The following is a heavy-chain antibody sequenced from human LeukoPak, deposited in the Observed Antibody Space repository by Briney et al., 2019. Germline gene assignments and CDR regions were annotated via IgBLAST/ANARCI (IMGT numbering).Heavy chain of an antibody. CDR2: IYYTGIT. V-gene: IGHV4-39*07. CDR1: GDSFTGYY. D-gene: IGHD2-2*01. J-gene: IGHJ4*02. CDR3: ARVNIAVVPSTMFDY. Sequence: SETLSLTCTVSGDSFTGYYWGWIRQSPGKGLEWIGSIYYTGITYYSPSLKNRVTISIDTSKGQFSLTLSSVTAADTAVYYCARVNIAVVPSTMFDYWGQGILVTVSS.